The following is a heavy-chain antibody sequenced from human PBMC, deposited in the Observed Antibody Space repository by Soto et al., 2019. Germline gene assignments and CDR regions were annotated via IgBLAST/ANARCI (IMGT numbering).Heavy chain of an antibody. CDR3: ARGRAARPLYGMDV. J-gene: IGHJ6*02. V-gene: IGHV4-61*01. D-gene: IGHD6-6*01. CDR2: IYYSGST. Sequence: PSETLYLTCTVSGGSVSSGRYYWSWIRQPPGKGLEWIGYIYYSGSTNYNPSLKSRVTISGDTSKNQFYLKLSSVTAADTAVYYCARGRAARPLYGMDVWGQGTTVTVSS. CDR1: GGSVSSGRYY.